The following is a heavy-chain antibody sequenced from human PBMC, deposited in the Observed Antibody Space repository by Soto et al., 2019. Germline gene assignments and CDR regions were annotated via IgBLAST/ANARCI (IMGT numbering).Heavy chain of an antibody. CDR1: GNTFTNYA. CDR3: ARSIVVVTALDY. CDR2: INAGNGNT. V-gene: IGHV1-3*01. Sequence: ASVKVSCKASGNTFTNYAIHWVRQAPGQRLEWMGWINAGNGNTKYSQKFQGRVTITRDTSASTAYMELSSLRSEDTAVYYCARSIVVVTALDYWGQGTLVTVSS. J-gene: IGHJ4*02. D-gene: IGHD2-21*02.